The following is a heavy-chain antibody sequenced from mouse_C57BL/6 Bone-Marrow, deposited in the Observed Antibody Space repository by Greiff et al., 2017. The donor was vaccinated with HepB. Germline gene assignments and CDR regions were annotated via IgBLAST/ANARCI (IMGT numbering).Heavy chain of an antibody. D-gene: IGHD2-3*01. V-gene: IGHV5-4*01. CDR3: ARDDGYYVDY. CDR1: GFTFSSYA. CDR2: ISDGGSYT. J-gene: IGHJ4*01. Sequence: EVMLVESGGGLVKPGGSLKLSCAASGFTFSSYAMSWVRQTPEKRLEWVATISDGGSYTYYPDNVKGRFTISRDNAKNNLYLQMSHLKSEDTAMYYCARDDGYYVDYWGQGTSVIVSS.